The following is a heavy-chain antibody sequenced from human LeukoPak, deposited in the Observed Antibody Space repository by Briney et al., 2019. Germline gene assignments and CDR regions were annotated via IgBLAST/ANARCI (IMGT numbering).Heavy chain of an antibody. Sequence: ASVKVSCKASVYTFTSYGISWVRQAPGQGLEWMGWISAYNGNTNYAQKLQGRVNMTKDTSTSTAYMELRSLRSDDTAVYYCARDARIATVFDYGGQGTLVTVSS. D-gene: IGHD6-25*01. V-gene: IGHV1-18*01. CDR2: ISAYNGNT. CDR1: VYTFTSYG. J-gene: IGHJ4*02. CDR3: ARDARIATVFDY.